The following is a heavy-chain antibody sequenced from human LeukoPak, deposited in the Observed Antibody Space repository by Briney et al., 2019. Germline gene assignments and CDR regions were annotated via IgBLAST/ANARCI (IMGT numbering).Heavy chain of an antibody. CDR2: IYPGDSDT. Sequence: GESLQISCKGSGYSFTSYWIGWVRQMPGKGLEWMGIIYPGDSDTRYSPSFQGQVTISADKSISTAYLQWSSLKASDTAMYYCARRYYYDSSMGHAFDIWGQGTMVTVSS. V-gene: IGHV5-51*01. CDR1: GYSFTSYW. D-gene: IGHD3-22*01. CDR3: ARRYYYDSSMGHAFDI. J-gene: IGHJ3*02.